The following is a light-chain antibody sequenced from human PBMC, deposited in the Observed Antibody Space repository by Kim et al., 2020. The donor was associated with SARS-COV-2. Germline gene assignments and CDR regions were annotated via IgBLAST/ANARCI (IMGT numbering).Light chain of an antibody. Sequence: GKKISSTRTRNIGVVDNNSLQGYKQRPGGVPIPVIYEDDHRPSGVSGRIPCSIDNSSNSDALTISGRRTEDEADYYCQSYNSENVIFVGGTMLTVL. CDR3: QSYNSENVI. J-gene: IGLJ2*01. CDR2: EDD. CDR1: IGVVDNNS. V-gene: IGLV6-57*03.